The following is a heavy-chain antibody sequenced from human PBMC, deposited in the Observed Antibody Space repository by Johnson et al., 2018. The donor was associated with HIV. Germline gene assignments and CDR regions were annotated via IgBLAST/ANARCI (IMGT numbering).Heavy chain of an antibody. Sequence: VQLVESGGGLVQPGGSLRLSCAASGFTFSSYAMSWVRQAPGKGLEWVSAISGSGGSTYYADSVKGRFTISRDNSKNTLYLQMNSLRAEDTAVYYCARPTSQIHLWTDAFDIWGQGTMVTVSS. CDR1: GFTFSSYA. CDR2: ISGSGGST. J-gene: IGHJ3*02. V-gene: IGHV3-23*04. D-gene: IGHD5-18*01. CDR3: ARPTSQIHLWTDAFDI.